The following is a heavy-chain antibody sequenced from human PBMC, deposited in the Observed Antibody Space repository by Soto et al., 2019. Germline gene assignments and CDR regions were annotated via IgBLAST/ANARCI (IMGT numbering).Heavy chain of an antibody. CDR3: AIGSTFSGEFEF. D-gene: IGHD1-26*01. CDR2: FVPIVGTA. J-gene: IGHJ4*02. CDR1: GGTFSSYA. Sequence: QVQLGQSGAEVKKPGSSVKVSCKASGGTFSSYAISWVRQAPGQGLEWLGAFVPIVGTADYAQKFQGRVTITADESSNIAYKVLRSLRSEDTAVYYCAIGSTFSGEFEFWGQGTPVAVSS. V-gene: IGHV1-69*01.